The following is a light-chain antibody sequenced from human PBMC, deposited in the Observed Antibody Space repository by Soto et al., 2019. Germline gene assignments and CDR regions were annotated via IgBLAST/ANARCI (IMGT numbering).Light chain of an antibody. CDR1: QSVGNH. Sequence: EIVLTQSPGTLSLSPGERATLSCGASQSVGNHLAWYQQKPGQAPRLLIYDTFNRATGIPARFSGSGSGTEFTLTISSLQSEDFAVYYCQQYNNWPPLTFGGGTKVEIK. J-gene: IGKJ4*01. V-gene: IGKV3-15*01. CDR3: QQYNNWPPLT. CDR2: DTF.